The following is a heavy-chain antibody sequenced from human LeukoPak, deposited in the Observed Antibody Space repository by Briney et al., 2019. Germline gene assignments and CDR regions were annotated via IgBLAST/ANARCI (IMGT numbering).Heavy chain of an antibody. J-gene: IGHJ5*02. Sequence: GSLKVSCKTSGYTFTNYDINWVRQATGQGLEWMGWMNPNSGNTGYAQKFQGRVTMTRNTSISTAYMELSSLRSEDTAVYYCASPHCSSTDCHPPEWFDPWGQGTLVTVSS. D-gene: IGHD2-2*01. CDR3: ASPHCSSTDCHPPEWFDP. V-gene: IGHV1-8*01. CDR2: MNPNSGNT. CDR1: GYTFTNYD.